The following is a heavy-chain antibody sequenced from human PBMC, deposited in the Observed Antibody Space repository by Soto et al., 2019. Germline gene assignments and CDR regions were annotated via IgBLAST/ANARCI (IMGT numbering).Heavy chain of an antibody. CDR2: IYYSGST. CDR3: ARVITIVEGWFDP. CDR1: GGSVSLCSYY. D-gene: IGHD3-22*01. J-gene: IGHJ5*02. Sequence: SEPLSLTCCVSGGSVSLCSYYWRFVRQPPGKGLEWIGYIYYSGSTNYNPSLKSRVTISVDTSKNQFSLKLSSVTAADTAVYYCARVITIVEGWFDPWGQGALVIVSS. V-gene: IGHV4-61*01.